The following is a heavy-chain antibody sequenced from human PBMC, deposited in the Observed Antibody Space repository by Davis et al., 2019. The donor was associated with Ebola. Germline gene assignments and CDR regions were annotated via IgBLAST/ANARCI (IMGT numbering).Heavy chain of an antibody. D-gene: IGHD3-3*01. J-gene: IGHJ6*02. V-gene: IGHV1-18*01. Sequence: ASVKVSCKASGYTFTSYGISWVRQAPGQGLEWMGWISAYNGNTNYAQKLQGRVTITRDMSTSTAYMELSSLRSEDTAVYYCAAGLLRTIFGVVINDYYYGMDVWGQGTTVTVSS. CDR1: GYTFTSYG. CDR2: ISAYNGNT. CDR3: AAGLLRTIFGVVINDYYYGMDV.